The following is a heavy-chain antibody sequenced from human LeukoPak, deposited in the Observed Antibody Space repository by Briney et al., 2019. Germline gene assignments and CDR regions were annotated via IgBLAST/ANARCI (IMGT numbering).Heavy chain of an antibody. CDR1: GFTFSSYA. CDR3: ARSRIVGATEFDY. Sequence: GGSLRLSCAASGFTFSSYARHWVRQAPGKGREYVSAISSNGGSTYYADSVKGRFTISRDNSKNTLYLQMGSLRAEDMAVYYCARSRIVGATEFDYWGQGTLVTVSS. J-gene: IGHJ4*02. D-gene: IGHD1-26*01. CDR2: ISSNGGST. V-gene: IGHV3-64*02.